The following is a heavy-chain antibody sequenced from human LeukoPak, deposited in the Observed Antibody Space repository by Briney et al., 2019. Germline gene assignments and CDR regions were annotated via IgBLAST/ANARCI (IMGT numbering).Heavy chain of an antibody. Sequence: GGSLRLSCAASGFTYSSYSMNWVRQAPGKGLEWVSYISSSSSTIYYADSVKGRFTISRDNAKNSLNLQMNSLRAEDTAVYYRARDLTGYARYFDYWGQGTLVTVSS. V-gene: IGHV3-48*01. D-gene: IGHD3-9*01. CDR1: GFTYSSYS. J-gene: IGHJ4*02. CDR3: ARDLTGYARYFDY. CDR2: ISSSSSTI.